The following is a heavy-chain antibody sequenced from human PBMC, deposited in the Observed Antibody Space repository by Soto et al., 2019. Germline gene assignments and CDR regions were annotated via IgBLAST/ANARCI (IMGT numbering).Heavy chain of an antibody. CDR3: VRGDSGLAGGSYFYGMDV. V-gene: IGHV1-69*06. CDR1: GGTFRSYA. J-gene: IGHJ6*02. CDR2: IIPVFGTS. D-gene: IGHD6-19*01. Sequence: QVQLVQSGAEVKKPGSSVKVSCKASGGTFRSYAFSWVRQAPGQGLEWMGGIIPVFGTSNYAQKFQGRVTITADKSTSTAYMELNSLTSEDTAVYYCVRGDSGLAGGSYFYGMDVWGQGSTVTVSS.